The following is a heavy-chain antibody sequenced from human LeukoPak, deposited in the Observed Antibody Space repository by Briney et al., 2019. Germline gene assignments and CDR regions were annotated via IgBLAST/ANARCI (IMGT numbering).Heavy chain of an antibody. J-gene: IGHJ5*02. V-gene: IGHV1-8*01. CDR1: GYTFTSYD. Sequence: ASVKVSCKASGYTFTSYDINWVRQATGQGLELMGWMNPNSGNTGYAQKFQGRVTMTRNTSISTAYMELSSLRSEDTAVYYCARMTYYYGSGSYSWFDPWGQGTLVTVSS. D-gene: IGHD3-10*01. CDR2: MNPNSGNT. CDR3: ARMTYYYGSGSYSWFDP.